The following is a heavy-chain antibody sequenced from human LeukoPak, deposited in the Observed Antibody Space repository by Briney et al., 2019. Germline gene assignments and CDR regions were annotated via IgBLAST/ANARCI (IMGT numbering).Heavy chain of an antibody. CDR3: TTRDISGYYWDYFDN. V-gene: IGHV3-15*01. J-gene: IGHJ4*02. CDR1: GFTFRNVW. D-gene: IGHD3-22*01. Sequence: PGGSLRLSCAASGFTFRNVWMSWVRQAPGKGLEWVGRIKSKTDGGTTDHAAPVKGRFTISRDDSKNTLYLQMNSLKTEDTAVYFCTTRDISGYYWDYFDNWGQGTLVTVSS. CDR2: IKSKTDGGTT.